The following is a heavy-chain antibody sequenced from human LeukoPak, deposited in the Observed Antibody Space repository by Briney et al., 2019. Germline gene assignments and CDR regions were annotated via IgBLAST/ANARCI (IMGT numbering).Heavy chain of an antibody. D-gene: IGHD4-23*01. CDR1: GFTFSSYA. V-gene: IGHV3-23*01. CDR3: AKDLGNYGDYVGWFDP. CDR2: ISGSGGST. Sequence: SGGSLRLSCAASGFTFSSYAMSWVRQAPGKGLEWVSAISGSGGSTYYADSVKGRFTISRDNSKNTLYLQMKDLRAEDTAVYYCAKDLGNYGDYVGWFDPWGQGTLVTVSS. J-gene: IGHJ5*02.